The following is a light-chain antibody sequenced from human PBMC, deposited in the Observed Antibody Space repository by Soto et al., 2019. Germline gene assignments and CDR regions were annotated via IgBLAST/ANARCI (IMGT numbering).Light chain of an antibody. CDR2: DAS. V-gene: IGKV1-33*01. J-gene: IGKJ4*01. CDR1: QDISNY. CDR3: QQYDNLLLT. Sequence: DIQMTQSPYSLSASVGDRVTITCQASQDISNYLNWYQQKPGKAPKLLIYDASNLETGVPSRFSGSGSGTDFTFTISSLQPEDIATYYCQQYDNLLLTFCGGTKVEIK.